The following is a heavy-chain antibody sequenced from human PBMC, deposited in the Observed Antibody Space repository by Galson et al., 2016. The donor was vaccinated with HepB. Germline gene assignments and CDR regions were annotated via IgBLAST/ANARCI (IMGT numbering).Heavy chain of an antibody. J-gene: IGHJ6*03. Sequence: SLRLSCAASGFTFSIYAMSWVRQAPGKGLEWVSGISGIGDNTYYADSVKGRFTISRDNSKSTLYLQMNSLRAEDTAVYYCAKDHSFGYFNYYYYMDVWGKGTTVTVS. CDR1: GFTFSIYA. CDR3: AKDHSFGYFNYYYYMDV. V-gene: IGHV3-23*01. CDR2: ISGIGDNT. D-gene: IGHD3-22*01.